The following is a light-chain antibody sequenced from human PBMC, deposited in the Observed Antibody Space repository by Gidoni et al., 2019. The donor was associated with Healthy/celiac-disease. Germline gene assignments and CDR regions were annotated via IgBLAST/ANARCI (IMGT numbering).Light chain of an antibody. CDR1: QSVSSN. Sequence: EIVMTQSPATLSVSPGESATPSCRASQSVSSNLAWYQQKPGQAPRLLIYGASTRATGIPARFSGSGSGAAFTLPISSLQSADFAVSYCQQYSNWPPYTFGQGTKLEIK. CDR2: GAS. V-gene: IGKV3-15*01. CDR3: QQYSNWPPYT. J-gene: IGKJ2*01.